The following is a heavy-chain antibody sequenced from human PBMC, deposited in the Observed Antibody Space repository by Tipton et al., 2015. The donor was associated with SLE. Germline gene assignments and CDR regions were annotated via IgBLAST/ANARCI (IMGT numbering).Heavy chain of an antibody. D-gene: IGHD2-15*01. CDR2: VYYSGST. CDR1: GDSITRSNYY. J-gene: IGHJ5*02. V-gene: IGHV4-39*07. Sequence: LRLSCTVSGDSITRSNYYWGWIRQPPGKGLEWIASVYYSGSTYYSSSLKRRGTISVESSKNHFSLTLNSVTAADTAVYFCARYCSGGSCYHWFDPWGQGTQVTVSS. CDR3: ARYCSGGSCYHWFDP.